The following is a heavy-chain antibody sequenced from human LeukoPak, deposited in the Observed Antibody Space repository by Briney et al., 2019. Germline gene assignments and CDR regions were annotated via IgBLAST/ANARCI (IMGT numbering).Heavy chain of an antibody. V-gene: IGHV4-39*07. J-gene: IGHJ5*02. CDR2: LSDTGTT. Sequence: SETLSLTCTVSGGSVSTISHFWDWVRQPPGKGLEWIVSLSDTGTTYYNPSLKSRVTISVDTSKNQFSLKLSSVTAADTAVYYCARGLRGIAAAGTRVNWFDPWGQGTLVTVSS. D-gene: IGHD6-13*01. CDR3: ARGLRGIAAAGTRVNWFDP. CDR1: GGSVSTISHF.